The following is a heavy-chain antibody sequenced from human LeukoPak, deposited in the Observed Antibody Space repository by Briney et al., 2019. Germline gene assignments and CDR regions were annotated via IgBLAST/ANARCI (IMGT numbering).Heavy chain of an antibody. CDR3: TREESSTTCSDV. V-gene: IGHV1-2*02. D-gene: IGHD2-2*01. CDR2: INPNSGGT. CDR1: GYTFTGYY. J-gene: IGHJ6*02. Sequence: ASVKVSCKASGYTFTGYYMHWVRQAPGKGLEWMGWINPNSGGTNYAQKSQGRVTMTRDTSISTAYMELSRLRSDDTAVYYCTREESSTTCSDVWGQGTTVTVSS.